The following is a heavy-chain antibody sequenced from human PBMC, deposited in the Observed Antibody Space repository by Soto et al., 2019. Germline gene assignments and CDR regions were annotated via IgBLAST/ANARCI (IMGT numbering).Heavy chain of an antibody. J-gene: IGHJ2*01. CDR3: ARSGGGSPDWYLDL. V-gene: IGHV1-69*13. D-gene: IGHD2-15*01. CDR1: AGTLSSYS. CDR2: IIPIFVTA. Sequence: SVKVSCKASAGTLSSYSISWVLQAPGQGLEWMGGIIPIFVTANYAQKFQGRVTITADESTSTAYMELSSLRSEDTAVYYCARSGGGSPDWYLDLWGRGTLVTVSS.